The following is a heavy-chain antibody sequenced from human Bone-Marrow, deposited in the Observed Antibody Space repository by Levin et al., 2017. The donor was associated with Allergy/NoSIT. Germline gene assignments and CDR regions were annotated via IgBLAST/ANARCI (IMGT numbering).Heavy chain of an antibody. Sequence: PGESLKISCAASGFTFSSYDMHWVRQATGKGLEWVSAIGTAGDTYYPGSVKGRFTISRENAKNSLYLQMNSLRAGDTAVYYCARGRRVVTANSPKNYRYWYFDLWGRGTLVTVSS. CDR2: IGTAGDT. CDR1: GFTFSSYD. D-gene: IGHD2-21*02. CDR3: ARGRRVVTANSPKNYRYWYFDL. V-gene: IGHV3-13*01. J-gene: IGHJ2*01.